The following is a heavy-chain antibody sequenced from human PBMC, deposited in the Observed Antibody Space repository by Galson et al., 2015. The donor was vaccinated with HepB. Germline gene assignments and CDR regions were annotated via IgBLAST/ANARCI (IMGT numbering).Heavy chain of an antibody. J-gene: IGHJ4*02. Sequence: LRLSCAASGFTFNTAWMSWVRQPPGKGLELVALIKDRFSGLTTHYPAPVKGRLTISRDDWNNRVYLQLNGLKTEDTGVYYCTADSPDSGGGEFDFWGQGTLVTVSS. V-gene: IGHV3-15*01. CDR1: GFTFNTAW. D-gene: IGHD4-23*01. CDR3: TADSPDSGGGEFDF. CDR2: IKDRFSGLTT.